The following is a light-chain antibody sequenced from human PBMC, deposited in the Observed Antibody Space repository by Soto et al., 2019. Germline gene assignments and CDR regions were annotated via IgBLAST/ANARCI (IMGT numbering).Light chain of an antibody. V-gene: IGKV1-39*01. J-gene: IGKJ2*01. CDR3: QQSYSTPYT. CDR2: AAS. CDR1: QSTSSY. Sequence: DLPMTQSPSSLSASVGDRVTITCRASQSTSSYLNWYQQRPGKAPKLLIYAASTLQGGVPSRFSGSGSGTDFTLTITSLQPEDFATYYCQQSYSTPYTFGQGTKLEIE.